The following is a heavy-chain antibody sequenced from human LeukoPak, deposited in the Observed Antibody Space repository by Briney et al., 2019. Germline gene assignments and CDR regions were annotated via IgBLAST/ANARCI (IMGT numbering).Heavy chain of an antibody. CDR2: INPNSGGT. V-gene: IGHV1-2*02. CDR3: TRETSSRYFDY. CDR1: GYTFTGYY. Sequence: ASVKVSCKASGYTFTGYYMHWVRQAPGQGLEWMGWINPNSGGTNYAQKFQGRVTMTTDTSTSTAYMELRSLRSDDTAVYYCTRETSSRYFDYWGQGTLVTVSS. J-gene: IGHJ4*02.